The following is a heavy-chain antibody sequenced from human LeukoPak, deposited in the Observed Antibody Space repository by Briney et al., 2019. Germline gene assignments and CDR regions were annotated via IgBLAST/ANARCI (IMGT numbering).Heavy chain of an antibody. V-gene: IGHV4-61*02. CDR3: ARDQTNYSGSYYYDTEGGWFDP. Sequence: SETLSLTCTVSGGSLSSGSYYWRWVRQPAGRGREWIGRIYTSGSTNYNPSLKSRVTISVDTSKNQFSLKLSSVTAADTAVYYCARDQTNYSGSYYYDTEGGWFDPWGQGTLVTVSS. CDR2: IYTSGST. J-gene: IGHJ5*02. D-gene: IGHD1-26*01. CDR1: GGSLSSGSYY.